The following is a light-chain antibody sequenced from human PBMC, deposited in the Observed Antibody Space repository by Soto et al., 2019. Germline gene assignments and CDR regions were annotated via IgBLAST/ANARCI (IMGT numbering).Light chain of an antibody. CDR3: QQYSSVWT. CDR2: GAT. V-gene: IGKV3-20*01. J-gene: IGKJ1*01. Sequence: EIVLPQSPGTLSLSPGERATLSCRASQSFSSNYLAWYQQKPGQAPRILIYGATTRATGIPDRFSGSESGTDFTLTISRLEPEDSAVYYCQQYSSVWTFGQGTKV. CDR1: QSFSSNY.